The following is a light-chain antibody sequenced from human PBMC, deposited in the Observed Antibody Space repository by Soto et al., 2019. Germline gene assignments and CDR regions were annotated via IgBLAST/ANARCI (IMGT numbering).Light chain of an antibody. CDR3: SSYAGSTNVV. V-gene: IGLV2-8*01. J-gene: IGLJ1*01. Sequence: QSVLTQLPSASGSPGQSVTISCTGTSSDVGGYNYVSWYQQHPGKAPRLMIYDVIKRPSGVPDRFSGSKSGNTASLTVSGLQAEDEADYYCSSYAGSTNVVFGSGTKVTVL. CDR2: DVI. CDR1: SSDVGGYNY.